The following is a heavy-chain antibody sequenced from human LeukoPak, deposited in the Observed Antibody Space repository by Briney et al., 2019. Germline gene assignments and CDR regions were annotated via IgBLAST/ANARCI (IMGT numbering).Heavy chain of an antibody. CDR1: GGSIRSYL. CDR3: ARQWLANWFDP. Sequence: SETLSLTCTVSGGSIRSYLWNWIRQPAGKGLEWIGHIYSSDNTNYNPSLKSRVTMSVATSKNQFSLKLSSVTAADTAVYYCARQWLANWFDPWGQGTLVTVSS. D-gene: IGHD6-19*01. CDR2: IYSSDNT. V-gene: IGHV4-4*07. J-gene: IGHJ5*02.